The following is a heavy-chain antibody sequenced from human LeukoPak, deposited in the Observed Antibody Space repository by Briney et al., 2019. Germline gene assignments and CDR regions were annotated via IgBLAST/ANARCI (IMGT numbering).Heavy chain of an antibody. J-gene: IGHJ4*02. Sequence: PSETLSLSCTVSGGSISTYYLSWIRQPPGKGLEWIGYIYYSGTTNYNPFLKSRVTISVDTSKNQLSLKLSSVTAADTAVYYGARGSGWYDYWGRGTLVTVSS. CDR2: IYYSGTT. D-gene: IGHD6-19*01. CDR3: ARGSGWYDY. CDR1: GGSISTYY. V-gene: IGHV4-59*01.